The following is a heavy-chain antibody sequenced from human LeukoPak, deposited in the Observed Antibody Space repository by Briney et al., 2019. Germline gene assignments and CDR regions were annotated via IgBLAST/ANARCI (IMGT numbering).Heavy chain of an antibody. Sequence: PGGSLRLSCAASGFTVSSNYMSWVRQAPGKGLEWVSGIYSGGSTDYADSVKGRFTISRDNSKNTLYLQMNSLRAEDTALYYCAHVSSTRFGESTDYWGQGTLVTVSS. J-gene: IGHJ4*02. V-gene: IGHV3-53*01. CDR2: IYSGGST. CDR3: AHVSSTRFGESTDY. CDR1: GFTVSSNY. D-gene: IGHD3-10*01.